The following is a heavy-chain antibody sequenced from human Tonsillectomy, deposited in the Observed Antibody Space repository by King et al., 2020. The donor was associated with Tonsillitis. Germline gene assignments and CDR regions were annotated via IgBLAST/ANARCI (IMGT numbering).Heavy chain of an antibody. Sequence: VQLVESGGGVVQPGGSLRLSCAASGFTFSRYWMTWVRQAPGKGLEWVANVKEDGSEKRYEDAVQGRFSLSRDNDKNSLFLQMDSLRSEDTAVYSCVVRSCTATACFAASWNVFDNWGQGTVVTVSS. J-gene: IGHJ4*02. CDR2: VKEDGSEK. V-gene: IGHV3-7*01. D-gene: IGHD2-8*02. CDR3: VVRSCTATACFAASWNVFDN. CDR1: GFTFSRYW.